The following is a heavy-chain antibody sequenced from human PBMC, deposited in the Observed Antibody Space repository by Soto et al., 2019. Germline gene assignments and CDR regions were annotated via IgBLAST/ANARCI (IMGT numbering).Heavy chain of an antibody. Sequence: QVQLQESGPGLVKPSGTLSLTCAVSGGSISSINWWSWVRQPPGKGRQWIGEIYHSGSTRYNPSLKSRVTMSVDTSKNQFSLKVSSVTAEDTAVYYCAKFTFGVVIGEDAPNWGQGTLVTVSS. J-gene: IGHJ4*02. CDR3: AKFTFGVVIGEDAPN. CDR2: IYHSGST. V-gene: IGHV4-4*02. CDR1: GGSISSINW. D-gene: IGHD3-16*02.